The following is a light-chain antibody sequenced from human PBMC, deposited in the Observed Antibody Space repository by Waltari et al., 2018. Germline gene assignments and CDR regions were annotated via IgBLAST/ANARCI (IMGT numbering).Light chain of an antibody. J-gene: IGKJ4*01. CDR1: QSISSY. V-gene: IGKV1-39*01. Sequence: DIQMTQSPSSLSASVGDRVTITCRASQSISSYFNWYQQKPGKAPKLLIYAASSLQSGVPSSFSGSGSGTDFTLTISSLQPEDFATYYCQQSYSTPLTFGGGTKVEIK. CDR3: QQSYSTPLT. CDR2: AAS.